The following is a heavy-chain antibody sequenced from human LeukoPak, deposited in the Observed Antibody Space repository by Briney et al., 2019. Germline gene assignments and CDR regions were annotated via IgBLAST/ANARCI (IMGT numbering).Heavy chain of an antibody. V-gene: IGHV3-30*18. J-gene: IGHJ4*02. D-gene: IGHD6-13*01. CDR3: AEGRCSIWYLHYFYH. Sequence: PGGSLRLSCAAAGFTFRSYGMHWVRQAPGKGLEWVAIISYDGSDKYYADSVKGRFTISRDNSKNTLYLQMNSRRTEDTAVYYCAEGRCSIWYLHYFYHWGQGTLVTVSS. CDR1: GFTFRSYG. CDR2: ISYDGSDK.